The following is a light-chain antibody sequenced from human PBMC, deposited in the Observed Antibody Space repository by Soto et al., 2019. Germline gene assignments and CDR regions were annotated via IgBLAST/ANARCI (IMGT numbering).Light chain of an antibody. CDR3: EQYYSYWT. CDR2: DAS. CDR1: QTISNW. Sequence: DLHMTQPPSTLSASVGDRVTITCRASQTISNWLAWYQQKPGKAPKLLIYDASSLEGGVPSRFSGSGSGTQFSLTLSSLQPDDFATYYCEQYYSYWTSGEGTKVEIK. V-gene: IGKV1-5*01. J-gene: IGKJ1*01.